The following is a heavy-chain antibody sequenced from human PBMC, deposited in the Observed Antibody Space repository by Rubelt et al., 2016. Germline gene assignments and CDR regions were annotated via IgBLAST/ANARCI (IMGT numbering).Heavy chain of an antibody. Sequence: SPSRGLEWLGRTYYRSKWYNDYAVSVKSRISINPDTSKNQFSLQLNSVTPEDTAVYYCARGKSHVRFLEWPPDYWGQGTLVTVSS. V-gene: IGHV6-1*01. J-gene: IGHJ4*02. CDR3: ARGKSHVRFLEWPPDY. D-gene: IGHD3-3*01. CDR2: TYYRSKWYN.